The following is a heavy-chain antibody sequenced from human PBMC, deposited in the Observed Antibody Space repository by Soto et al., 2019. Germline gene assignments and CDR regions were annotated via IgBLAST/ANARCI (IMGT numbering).Heavy chain of an antibody. D-gene: IGHD6-13*01. CDR2: IIPIFGTA. V-gene: IGHV1-69*01. CDR1: GGTFSSYA. CDR3: ARGARVAAAGTGWTTDY. J-gene: IGHJ4*02. Sequence: QVQLVQSGAEVKKPGSSVKVSCKASGGTFSSYAISWVRQAPGQGLEWMGGIIPIFGTANCAQKFQGRVTITADESTSTAYMELSSLRSEDTAVYYCARGARVAAAGTGWTTDYWGQGTLVTVSS.